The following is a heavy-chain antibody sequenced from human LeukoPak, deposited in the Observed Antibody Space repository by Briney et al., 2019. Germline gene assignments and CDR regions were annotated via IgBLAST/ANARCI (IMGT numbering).Heavy chain of an antibody. CDR2: IYSGGST. D-gene: IGHD3-22*01. J-gene: IGHJ3*02. CDR3: ARDGFSSGYPYDAFDI. CDR1: GFTVSSNY. V-gene: IGHV3-53*01. Sequence: GGCLRLSCAASGFTVSSNYMSWVRQAPGKGLECVSFIYSGGSTYYADSVKGRFTSSRDNSKNTLYLQMNSLRAEDTAVYYCARDGFSSGYPYDAFDIWGQGTMVTVSS.